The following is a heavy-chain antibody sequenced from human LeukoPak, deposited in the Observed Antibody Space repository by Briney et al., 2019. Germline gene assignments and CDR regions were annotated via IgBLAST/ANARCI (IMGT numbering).Heavy chain of an antibody. V-gene: IGHV3-9*01. CDR3: AKDITMVRGVPY. CDR2: ISWNSGSI. Sequence: GGSLRLSCAASGFTLDDYAMHWVRQAPGKGLEWVSGISWNSGSIGYADSVKGRFTISRDNAKNSLYLQMNSLRAEDTALYYCAKDITMVRGVPYWGQGTLVTVSS. J-gene: IGHJ4*02. D-gene: IGHD3-10*01. CDR1: GFTLDDYA.